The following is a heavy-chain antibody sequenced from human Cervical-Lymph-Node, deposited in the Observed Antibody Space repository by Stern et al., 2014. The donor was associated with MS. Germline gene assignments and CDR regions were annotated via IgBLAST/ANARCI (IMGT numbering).Heavy chain of an antibody. J-gene: IGHJ6*02. V-gene: IGHV1-3*01. CDR3: ARDKPVAVIYYYGMDV. CDR2: INAANGNT. Sequence: VQLVESGAEVKKPGASVTVSCEASGYPFTTYAIHWVRQAPGQRLEWMGWINAANGNTKYSQKFQGRVTITRDTSASTAYMELSSLKSEDTAVYYCARDKPVAVIYYYGMDVWGQGTTVTVSS. D-gene: IGHD2-15*01. CDR1: GYPFTTYA.